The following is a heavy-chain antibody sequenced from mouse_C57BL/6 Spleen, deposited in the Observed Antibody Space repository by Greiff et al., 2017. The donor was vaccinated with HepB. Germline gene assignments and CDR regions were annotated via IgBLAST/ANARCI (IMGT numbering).Heavy chain of an antibody. CDR2: INPNNGGT. CDR3: ATYYWFAY. Sequence: EVQLQQSGPELVKPGASVKISCKASGYTFTDYYMNWVKQSHGKSLEWIGDINPNNGGTSYNQKFKGKATLTVDKSSSTAYMELRSLTSEDSAVYYCATYYWFAYWGQGTLVTVSA. J-gene: IGHJ3*01. CDR1: GYTFTDYY. V-gene: IGHV1-26*01. D-gene: IGHD2-10*01.